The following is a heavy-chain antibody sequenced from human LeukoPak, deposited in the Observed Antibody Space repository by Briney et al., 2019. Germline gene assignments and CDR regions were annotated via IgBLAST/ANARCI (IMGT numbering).Heavy chain of an antibody. Sequence: ASVKVSCKASGGTFSSYAISWVRQAPGQGLEWMGRIIPILGIANYAQKFQGRVTMTTDTSTSTAYMELRSLRSDDTAVYYRARDSGGGSYGYWGQGTLVTVSS. J-gene: IGHJ4*02. D-gene: IGHD1-26*01. CDR3: ARDSGGGSYGY. V-gene: IGHV1-69*04. CDR2: IIPILGIA. CDR1: GGTFSSYA.